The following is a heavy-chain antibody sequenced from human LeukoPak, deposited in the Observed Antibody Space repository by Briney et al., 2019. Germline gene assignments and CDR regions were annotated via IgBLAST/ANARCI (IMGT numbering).Heavy chain of an antibody. CDR2: ISAYNGNT. CDR3: AREASLVAGRDFDY. V-gene: IGHV1-18*01. D-gene: IGHD2-15*01. Sequence: ASVKVSCKASGGTFSSYAISWVRQAPGQGLEWMGWISAYNGNTNYAQKLQGRVTMTTDTSTSTAYMELRSLRSDDTAVYYCAREASLVAGRDFDYWGQGTLVTVSS. CDR1: GGTFSSYA. J-gene: IGHJ4*02.